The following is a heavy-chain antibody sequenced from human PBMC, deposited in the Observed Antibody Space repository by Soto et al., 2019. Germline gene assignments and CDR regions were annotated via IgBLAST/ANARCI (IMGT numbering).Heavy chain of an antibody. CDR1: GFTFSSYW. J-gene: IGHJ6*03. Sequence: PGGSLRLSCAASGFTFSSYWMSWVRQAPGRGLEWVANIKQDGSEKYYVDSVKGRFTVSRDNAKNSLYLQMNSLRAEDTAVYYCARRYCTNGVCYRGALGYYYYYMDVWGKGTTVTVSS. CDR3: ARRYCTNGVCYRGALGYYYYYMDV. D-gene: IGHD2-8*01. CDR2: IKQDGSEK. V-gene: IGHV3-7*01.